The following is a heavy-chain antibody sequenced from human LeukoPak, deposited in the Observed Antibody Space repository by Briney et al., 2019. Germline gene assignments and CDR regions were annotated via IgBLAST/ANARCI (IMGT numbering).Heavy chain of an antibody. CDR3: AKGMEWVVVPAALDV. CDR1: GFTFDDYA. D-gene: IGHD2-2*01. CDR2: ISGSSSTT. Sequence: GSLRLSCAASGFTFDDYAMHWVRQAPGKGLEWVSGISGSSSTTFYADPVKGRFTISRDNSMDTLFLQMNSLRAEDTAVYYCAKGMEWVVVPAALDVWGQGTTVTVSS. V-gene: IGHV3-23*01. J-gene: IGHJ6*02.